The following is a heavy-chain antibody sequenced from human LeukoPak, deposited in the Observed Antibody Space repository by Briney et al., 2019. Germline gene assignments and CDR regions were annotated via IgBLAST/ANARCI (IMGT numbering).Heavy chain of an antibody. CDR1: GYTFTGYC. J-gene: IGHJ4*02. CDR3: ASGPSLGTTHPYFDY. V-gene: IGHV1-2*02. Sequence: GASVKVSCKASGYTFTGYCMHWLRQAPGQGLEWMGWINPNNGGTNYAQRFQGRVTMTRDTSINTAYMEVGRLRFDDTAVYYCASGPSLGTTHPYFDYWGQGTLVTVSS. D-gene: IGHD2-15*01. CDR2: INPNNGGT.